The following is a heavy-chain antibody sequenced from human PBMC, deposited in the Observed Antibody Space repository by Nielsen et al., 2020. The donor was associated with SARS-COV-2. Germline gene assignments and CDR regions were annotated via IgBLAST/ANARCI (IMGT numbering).Heavy chain of an antibody. J-gene: IGHJ4*02. CDR2: IWYDGSNK. D-gene: IGHD2-8*01. V-gene: IGHV3-33*01. Sequence: GESLKISCAASGFTFSSYGMHWVRQAPGKGLEWVAVIWYDGSNKYYADSVKGRFTISRDNSKNTLYLQMNSLRAEDTAVYYCAREGGGYCTNGVCYYFDYWGQGTLVTVSS. CDR1: GFTFSSYG. CDR3: AREGGGYCTNGVCYYFDY.